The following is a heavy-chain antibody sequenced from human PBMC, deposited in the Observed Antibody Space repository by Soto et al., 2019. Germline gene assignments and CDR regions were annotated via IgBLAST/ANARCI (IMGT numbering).Heavy chain of an antibody. CDR1: GFTFSSYG. CDR3: PRAFSPGVAGRLFDF. J-gene: IGHJ4*02. CDR2: IWYDGSIK. Sequence: GGSLRLSCVASGFTFSSYGMHWVRQAPGKGLEWLAVIWYDGSIKYYADSVKGRFTISRDDSKNTLYLQMDSLRVEDSAIYYCPRAFSPGVAGRLFDFWGRGTPVTVS. V-gene: IGHV3-33*08. D-gene: IGHD6-19*01.